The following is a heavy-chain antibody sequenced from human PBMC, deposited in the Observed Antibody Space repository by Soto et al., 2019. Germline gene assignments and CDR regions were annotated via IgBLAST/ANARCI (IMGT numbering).Heavy chain of an antibody. CDR2: IYHSGSA. CDR1: GGSVSSTYW. D-gene: IGHD6-13*01. CDR3: ARYNAASGTYYFDY. V-gene: IGHV4-4*02. Sequence: SETLSLTCAVSGGSVSSTYWWSWVRQPPGKGLEWIGEIYHSGSANCNPSLKSRVTISVDNSKNQFSLNLNSVTAADTAVYYCARYNAASGTYYFDYWGQGTLVTVSS. J-gene: IGHJ4*02.